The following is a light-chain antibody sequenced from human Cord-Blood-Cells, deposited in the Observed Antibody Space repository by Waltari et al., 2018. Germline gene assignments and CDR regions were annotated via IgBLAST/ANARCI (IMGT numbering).Light chain of an antibody. Sequence: DIVMTQSPLSLPVTPGEPASISCRSSQSLLHSNGYNYLDWYLQKPGQSPQLLIYLGSNRASGVPDRFSGSGSGTDFTLKISRVEAEDVGVYYCMQALQTPWTFGQGATVEI. CDR3: MQALQTPWT. CDR1: QSLLHSNGYNY. V-gene: IGKV2-28*01. CDR2: LGS. J-gene: IGKJ1*01.